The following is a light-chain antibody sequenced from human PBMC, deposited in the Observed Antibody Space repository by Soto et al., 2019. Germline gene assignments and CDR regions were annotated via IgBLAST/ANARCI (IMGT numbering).Light chain of an antibody. CDR3: CSYSIITTYV. V-gene: IGLV2-14*03. CDR2: DVS. J-gene: IGLJ1*01. CDR1: SSDVGPYNY. Sequence: QSALTQPASMSGSPVQSITISCAGTSSDVGPYNYVSWYQQHPGKAPKLMIYDVSNRPSGVSDRFSGSKSGNTASLTISGLQAEDEADYYCCSYSIITTYVFGTGTKVTVL.